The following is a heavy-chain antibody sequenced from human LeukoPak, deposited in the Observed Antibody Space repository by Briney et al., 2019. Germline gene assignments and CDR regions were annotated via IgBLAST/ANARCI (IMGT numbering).Heavy chain of an antibody. CDR1: GYTFTGYY. V-gene: IGHV1-2*02. D-gene: IGHD5-24*01. J-gene: IGHJ4*02. Sequence: ASVKVSCKASGYTFTGYYIHWVRLAPGQGLEWMGWINPNSGGTNYAQKFQGRVTMTRDTSISAVYMELNRLRSDDTAVYYCARDGRDGYNLVHYWGQGTLVTVSS. CDR2: INPNSGGT. CDR3: ARDGRDGYNLVHY.